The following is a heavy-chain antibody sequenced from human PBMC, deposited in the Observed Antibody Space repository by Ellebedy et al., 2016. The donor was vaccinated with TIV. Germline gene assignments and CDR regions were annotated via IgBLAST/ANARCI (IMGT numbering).Heavy chain of an antibody. CDR2: INHSEST. D-gene: IGHD3-9*01. Sequence: MPSETLSLTCALYGGSFSGYYWSWIRPPPGKGLEWIGEINHSESTNYHPSLKSRVTISVDTSKNQFSLKLSSATAADTAVYYCARVHGRGLTAYYKSYYGIDVWGQGTTVTVSS. V-gene: IGHV4-34*01. CDR3: ARVHGRGLTAYYKSYYGIDV. J-gene: IGHJ6*02. CDR1: GGSFSGYY.